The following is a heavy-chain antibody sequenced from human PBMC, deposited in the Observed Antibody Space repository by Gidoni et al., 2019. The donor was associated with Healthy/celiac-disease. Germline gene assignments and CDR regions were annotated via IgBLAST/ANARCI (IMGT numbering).Heavy chain of an antibody. D-gene: IGHD4-17*01. V-gene: IGHV4-39*01. CDR3: ARLYGDYYFDY. CDR1: GGSISSSSYS. CDR2: IYYSGST. Sequence: QLQLQESGPGLVKPSETLSLTCTVSGGSISSSSYSWGWIRQPPGKGLEWSGSIYYSGSTYYNPSLKSRVTISVDTSKNQFSLKLSSVTAADTAVYYCARLYGDYYFDYWGQGTLVTVSS. J-gene: IGHJ4*02.